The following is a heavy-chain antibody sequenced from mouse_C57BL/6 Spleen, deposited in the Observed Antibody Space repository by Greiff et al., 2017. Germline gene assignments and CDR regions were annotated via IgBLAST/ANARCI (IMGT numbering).Heavy chain of an antibody. CDR2: IYPRNGGT. J-gene: IGHJ4*01. CDR3: ARPDYRNHYYAMDY. Sequence: VQLQQPGTELVKPGASVKLSCKASGYTFTSYWMHWVKQRPGQGLEWIGNIYPRNGGTNYNEKFKSKATLTVDKSSSTAYMQLSSLTSEDSAVYYCARPDYRNHYYAMDYWGQGTSVTVSS. CDR1: GYTFTSYW. V-gene: IGHV1-53*01. D-gene: IGHD2-5*01.